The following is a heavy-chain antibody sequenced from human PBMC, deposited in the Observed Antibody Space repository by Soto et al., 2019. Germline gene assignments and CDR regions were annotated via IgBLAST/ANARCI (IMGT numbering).Heavy chain of an antibody. CDR2: IDWDDDK. D-gene: IGHD1-26*01. CDR3: ARIRGEELRPNYYYGMDV. CDR1: GFPLSTSGMC. Sequence: SGPTLVNPTQILTLACTFSGFPLSTSGMCVSWIRQPPGKALEWLALIDWDDDKYYSTSLKTRLTISKDTSKNQVVLTMTNMDPVDTATYYCARIRGEELRPNYYYGMDVWGQGTTVTVSS. J-gene: IGHJ6*02. V-gene: IGHV2-70*01.